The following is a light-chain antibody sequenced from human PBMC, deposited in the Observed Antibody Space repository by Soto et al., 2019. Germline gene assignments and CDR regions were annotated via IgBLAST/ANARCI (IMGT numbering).Light chain of an antibody. CDR1: SSDVGGYNY. V-gene: IGLV2-8*01. J-gene: IGLJ1*01. Sequence: QSALTQPPSASGSPGQSVTISCTGTSSDVGGYNYVSWYQQHPGKAPRLMIYEVSKRPSGVHDRFSGSKSGSTASLTVSGLQAEDEADYYCSSYAARNTLYVFGTGTKVTVL. CDR3: SSYAARNTLYV. CDR2: EVS.